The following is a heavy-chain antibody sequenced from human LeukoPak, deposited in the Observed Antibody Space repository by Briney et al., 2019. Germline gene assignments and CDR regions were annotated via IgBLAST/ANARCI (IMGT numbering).Heavy chain of an antibody. CDR2: ISLTGLT. V-gene: IGHV4-4*02. D-gene: IGHD2-8*01. CDR3: SRENGAFSPFGY. Sequence: GSLRLSCGVSGGSISNTNWWSWVRQPPGQGLEWIGEISLTGLTHYNPSLESRVTVSLGKSENQLSLNLTSVTAADTAVYYCSRENGAFSPFGYWGQGILVTV. J-gene: IGHJ4*02. CDR1: GGSISNTNW.